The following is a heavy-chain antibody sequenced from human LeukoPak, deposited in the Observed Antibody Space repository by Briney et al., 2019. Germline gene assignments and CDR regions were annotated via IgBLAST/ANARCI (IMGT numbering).Heavy chain of an antibody. CDR3: ARHANGVFDY. CDR1: GASISSSDYY. V-gene: IGHV4-39*01. J-gene: IGHJ4*02. Sequence: SETLSLTCSVSGASISSSDYYWGWIRQPPGKGLEWIGSISFGGDTDHNPSLRSRVTITEDMSKNHFSLRLTSVTAADTAVYYCARHANGVFDYWGQGTLVTVSS. CDR2: ISFGGDT. D-gene: IGHD2-8*01.